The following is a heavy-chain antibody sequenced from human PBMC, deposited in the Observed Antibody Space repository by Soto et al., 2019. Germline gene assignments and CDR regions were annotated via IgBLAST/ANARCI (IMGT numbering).Heavy chain of an antibody. CDR2: ISSDGTTK. D-gene: IGHD5-18*01. Sequence: QVQLVESGGGVVHPGRSLRLSCVASGIDLENYGIHWVRQAPGEGLEWVAVISSDGTTKSYIDSVRGRFTISRDNSRRTVFLPMNSLRREDTAMYYCVKDGGGVRYNYNIRGDSWGQGTQVTVSS. CDR1: GIDLENYG. V-gene: IGHV3-30*18. CDR3: VKDGGGVRYNYNIRGDS. J-gene: IGHJ4*02.